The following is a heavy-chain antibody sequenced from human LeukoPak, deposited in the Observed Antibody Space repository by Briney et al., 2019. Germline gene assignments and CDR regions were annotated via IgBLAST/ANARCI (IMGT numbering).Heavy chain of an antibody. D-gene: IGHD4-11*01. Sequence: GGSLRLSCAASGFTFSSYAMSWVRQAPGKGLEWVSAISGSGGSTYYADSVKGRFTISRDNAKNSLYLQMNSLRAEDTAVYYCARDPLHDYYYHYMDVWGKGTTVTVSS. CDR3: ARDPLHDYYYHYMDV. CDR2: ISGSGGST. CDR1: GFTFSSYA. J-gene: IGHJ6*03. V-gene: IGHV3-23*01.